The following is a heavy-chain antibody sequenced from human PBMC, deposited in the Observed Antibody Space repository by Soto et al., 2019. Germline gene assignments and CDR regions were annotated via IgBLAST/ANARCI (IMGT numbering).Heavy chain of an antibody. D-gene: IGHD2-8*01. J-gene: IGHJ6*03. CDR3: ARGNGFYYYYMDV. V-gene: IGHV1-3*01. Sequence: GQRLEWMGWINAGNGNTKYSQNFQGRVTITRDTSATTAYMELSSLRSEDTAVYYCARGNGFYYYYMDVWGKGTTVTVSS. CDR2: INAGNGNT.